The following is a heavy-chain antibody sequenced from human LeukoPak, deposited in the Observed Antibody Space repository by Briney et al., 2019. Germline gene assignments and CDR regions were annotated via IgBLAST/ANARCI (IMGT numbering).Heavy chain of an antibody. CDR2: LYYSGSS. CDR1: GDSISRSNSY. J-gene: IGHJ4*02. Sequence: SETLSLTCTVSGDSISRSNSYRGWIRQPPGKGLEWIGSLYYSGSSYYNPSLKSRVTISADTSKNQFPLKLTSVTAADTAVYYCVIMAGYWGQGTLVTVSS. CDR3: VIMAGY. V-gene: IGHV4-39*01. D-gene: IGHD3-10*01.